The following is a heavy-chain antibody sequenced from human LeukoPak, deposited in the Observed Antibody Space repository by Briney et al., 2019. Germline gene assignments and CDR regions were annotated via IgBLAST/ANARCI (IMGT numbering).Heavy chain of an antibody. J-gene: IGHJ4*02. D-gene: IGHD5-12*01. V-gene: IGHV3-7*01. CDR2: INQDGSQT. Sequence: GGSLRLSCTASGFAFSDYWMSWVRQAPGKGLEWLANINQDGSQTSYVDSVRGRFTVSRDNAKNSLYLQMNSLRADDTAAYYCARDSSPRYSGYDWVYWGRGTLVTVSS. CDR3: ARDSSPRYSGYDWVY. CDR1: GFAFSDYW.